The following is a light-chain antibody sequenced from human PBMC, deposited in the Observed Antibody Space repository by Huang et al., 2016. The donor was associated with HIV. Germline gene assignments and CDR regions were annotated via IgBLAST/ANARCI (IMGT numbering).Light chain of an antibody. J-gene: IGKJ3*01. CDR3: QQNNNWPPLFT. Sequence: EILMPQSPATLSVSPGERATLSCRASQSVSSNLAWYQQTPGQAPRLLMYGAATSATGIPASFSGSVSGTEFTRTISSLQWEEFAVYYVQQNNNWPPLFTFGPGTKVDIK. V-gene: IGKV3-15*01. CDR1: QSVSSN. CDR2: GAA.